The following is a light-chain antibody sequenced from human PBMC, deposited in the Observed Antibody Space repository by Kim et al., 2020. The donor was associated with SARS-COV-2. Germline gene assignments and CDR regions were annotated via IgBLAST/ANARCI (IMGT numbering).Light chain of an antibody. Sequence: ESGGDRVSITGRASQGISNYLAGYQQKPGKVPKPLIYAASALRSGVPSRFSGSGSGTDFILTFTSLQPEDVAVYYCQQCKGAPWTFGHGTKVDIK. CDR3: QQCKGAPWT. CDR2: AAS. J-gene: IGKJ1*01. CDR1: QGISNY. V-gene: IGKV1-27*01.